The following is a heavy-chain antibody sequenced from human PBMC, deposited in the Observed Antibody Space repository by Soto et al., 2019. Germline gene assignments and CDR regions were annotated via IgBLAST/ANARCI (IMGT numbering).Heavy chain of an antibody. V-gene: IGHV4-59*01. Sequence: PSETLSLTCTVSSDSISSYYWSWIRQPPGKRLEWIGYISYSGSTDYNPSLKSRVTMSGDTSKNQFSLKVSSVTAADTAVYYCARGTSWQLPFDYWGQGTLVTVSS. CDR2: ISYSGST. D-gene: IGHD6-13*01. CDR1: SDSISSYY. J-gene: IGHJ4*02. CDR3: ARGTSWQLPFDY.